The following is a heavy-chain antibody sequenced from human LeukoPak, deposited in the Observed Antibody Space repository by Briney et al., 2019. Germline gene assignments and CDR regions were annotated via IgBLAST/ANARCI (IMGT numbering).Heavy chain of an antibody. CDR2: ISAYNGNT. J-gene: IGHJ6*03. CDR1: GYTFTSYG. V-gene: IGHV1-18*01. CDR3: ARGGIAAADYYMDV. Sequence: ASVKVSCKASGYTFTSYGIGWVRQAPGQGLEWMGWISAYNGNTNYAQKLQGRVTMTTDTSTSTAYMELRSLRSEDTAVYYCARGGIAAADYYMDVWGKGTTVTISS. D-gene: IGHD6-13*01.